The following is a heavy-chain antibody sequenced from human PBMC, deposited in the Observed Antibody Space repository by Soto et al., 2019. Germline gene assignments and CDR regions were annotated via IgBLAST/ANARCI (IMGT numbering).Heavy chain of an antibody. CDR3: ARQTYCSSTSCYTVDS. J-gene: IGHJ4*02. CDR1: GYSFTSYW. D-gene: IGHD2-2*02. CDR2: IYLGDSDT. V-gene: IGHV5-51*01. Sequence: PGESLKISXKGSGYSFTSYWIGWVRQMPGKGLEWMGIIYLGDSDTRYSPSFQGQVTISADKSISTAYLQWSSLKASDTAMYYCARQTYCSSTSCYTVDSWGQGTLVTVSS.